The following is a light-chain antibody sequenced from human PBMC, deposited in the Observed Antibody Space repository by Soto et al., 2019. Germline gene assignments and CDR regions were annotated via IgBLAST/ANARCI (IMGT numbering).Light chain of an antibody. CDR3: AAWDDSLNVQWV. V-gene: IGLV1-44*01. CDR1: SSNIGSNT. Sequence: QSVLTQPPSASGTPGQRVTISCSGSSSNIGSNTVNWYQQLPGTAPKLLIYSNNQRPSGVPDRFSGSKSGTSASLAISGLQSEDEADYYCAAWDDSLNVQWVFGGGTKVTVL. CDR2: SNN. J-gene: IGLJ3*02.